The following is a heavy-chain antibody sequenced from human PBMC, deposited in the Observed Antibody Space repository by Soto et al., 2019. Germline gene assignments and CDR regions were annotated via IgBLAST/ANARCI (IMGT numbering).Heavy chain of an antibody. J-gene: IGHJ4*02. Sequence: EVQLLESGGGLVQPGGSLRLSCAASGFTFSSYAMSWVRQAPGKGLEWVSAISGSGGSTYYADSGKGRFTNSRDNSKNTLYLQMKSLRAEDTAVYYWAKERGVVVTYYFDYWGQGTLVTVSS. CDR1: GFTFSSYA. D-gene: IGHD3-22*01. CDR2: ISGSGGST. CDR3: AKERGVVVTYYFDY. V-gene: IGHV3-23*01.